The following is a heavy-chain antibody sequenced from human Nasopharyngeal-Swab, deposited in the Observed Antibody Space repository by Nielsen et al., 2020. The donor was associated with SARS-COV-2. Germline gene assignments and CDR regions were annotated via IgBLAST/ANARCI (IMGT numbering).Heavy chain of an antibody. CDR2: ISGSGGST. D-gene: IGHD1-14*01. CDR3: AKRGTTSYYFDY. V-gene: IGHV3-23*01. CDR1: GFTFSSYA. Sequence: GESLKISCAASGFTFSSYAMSWVRQDPGKGLEWVSAISGSGGSTYYADSVKGRFTISRDNSKNTLYLQMNSLRAEDTAVYYCAKRGTTSYYFDYWGQGTLVTVSS. J-gene: IGHJ4*02.